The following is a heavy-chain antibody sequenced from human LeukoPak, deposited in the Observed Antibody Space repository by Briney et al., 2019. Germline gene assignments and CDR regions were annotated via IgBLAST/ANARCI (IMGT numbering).Heavy chain of an antibody. V-gene: IGHV3-7*01. CDR2: IKQDGSEE. D-gene: IGHD6-13*01. CDR1: GFTFSSDA. CDR3: ASVAEAAAFDY. Sequence: GGSLRLSCAASGFTFSSDAMSWVRQAPGKGLEEGTNIKQDGSEEDYVDSGKCRFTISRDNAKNSLYLQMNGLRAEDTAVYYCASVAEAAAFDYWGPGTLVTVSS. J-gene: IGHJ4*02.